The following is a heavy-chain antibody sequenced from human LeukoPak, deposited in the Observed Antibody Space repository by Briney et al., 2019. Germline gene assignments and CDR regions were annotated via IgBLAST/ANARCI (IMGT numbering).Heavy chain of an antibody. CDR3: AVDSSGWYDFDY. Sequence: SETLSLTCTVSGGSISSNSYYWGWIRQPPGKGLEWIGSIYHSGSTYHNPSLKSRVTISVDTSKNQFSLKLSSVTAADTAVYYCAVDSSGWYDFDYWGQGTLVTVSS. CDR1: GGSISSNSYY. D-gene: IGHD6-19*01. J-gene: IGHJ4*02. V-gene: IGHV4-39*07. CDR2: IYHSGST.